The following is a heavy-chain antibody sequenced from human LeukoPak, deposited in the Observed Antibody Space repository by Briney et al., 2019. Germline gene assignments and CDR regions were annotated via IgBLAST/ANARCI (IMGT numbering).Heavy chain of an antibody. CDR2: ISWNSGSI. CDR3: AKDYYYDSSGYFEY. Sequence: GGSLRLSCAASGFTFDDYAMHWGRQAPGKGLEWVSGISWNSGSIGYADSVRGRFTISRDNAKNSLYLQMNSLRAEDTALYYCAKDYYYDSSGYFEYWGQGTLVTVSS. J-gene: IGHJ4*02. D-gene: IGHD3-22*01. V-gene: IGHV3-9*01. CDR1: GFTFDDYA.